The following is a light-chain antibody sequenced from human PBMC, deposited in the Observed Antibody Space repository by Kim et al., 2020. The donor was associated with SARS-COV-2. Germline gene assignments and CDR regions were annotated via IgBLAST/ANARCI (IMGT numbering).Light chain of an antibody. V-gene: IGLV1-40*01. Sequence: VNISCTGGSSNSGAGYDVHWYQPLPGTAPKLLIYGNSNRPSGVPDRFSGSKSGTSASLAITGLQAEDEADYYCQSYDSSLSVNWVFGGGTQLTVL. J-gene: IGLJ3*02. CDR2: GNS. CDR3: QSYDSSLSVNWV. CDR1: SSNSGAGYD.